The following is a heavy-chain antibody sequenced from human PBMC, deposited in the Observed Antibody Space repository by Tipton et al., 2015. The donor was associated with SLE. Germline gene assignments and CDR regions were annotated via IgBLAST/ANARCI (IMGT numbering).Heavy chain of an antibody. V-gene: IGHV4-61*05. D-gene: IGHD1-26*01. CDR3: ARTLGAIAHTVYDAFDI. CDR2: IHYSGTT. J-gene: IGHJ3*02. Sequence: TLSLTCTVSGGSISSSSYFWGWIRQPPGKGLEWIGYIHYSGTTHDNPSLKSRVTMSVDMSKNQFSLRLTSVTAADTAVYYCARTLGAIAHTVYDAFDIWGQGKMVTVSS. CDR1: GGSISSSSYF.